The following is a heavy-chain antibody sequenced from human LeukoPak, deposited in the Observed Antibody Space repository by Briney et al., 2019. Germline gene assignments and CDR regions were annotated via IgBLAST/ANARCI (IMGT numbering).Heavy chain of an antibody. CDR1: GFIFSSYS. CDR3: ARDYYSGSGWYESGIDY. CDR2: ISSSSSTI. V-gene: IGHV3-48*04. D-gene: IGHD6-19*01. Sequence: PGGSLRLSCAASGFIFSSYSMNWVRQAPGKGLEWVSYISSSSSTIYYADSVKGRFAISRDNAKNSLYLQMNSLRAEDTAVYYCARDYYSGSGWYESGIDYWGQGTLVTVSS. J-gene: IGHJ4*02.